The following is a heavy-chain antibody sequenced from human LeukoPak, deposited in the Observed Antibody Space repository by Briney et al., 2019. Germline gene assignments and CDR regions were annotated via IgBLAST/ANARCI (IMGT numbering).Heavy chain of an antibody. CDR1: GGSFSGYY. D-gene: IGHD6-13*01. CDR3: ARGYSSSWLRIDY. Sequence: SETLSLTCAVYGGSFSGYYWSWIRQPPGKGLEWIGEINHSGSTNYNPSLKSRVTISVDTSKNQFSLKLRSVTAADTAVYCCARGYSSSWLRIDYWGQGTLVTVSS. J-gene: IGHJ4*02. V-gene: IGHV4-34*01. CDR2: INHSGST.